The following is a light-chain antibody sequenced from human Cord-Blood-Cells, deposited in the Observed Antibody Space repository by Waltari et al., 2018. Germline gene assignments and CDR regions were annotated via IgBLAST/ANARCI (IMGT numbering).Light chain of an antibody. CDR1: SSDVGSYNL. CDR3: CSYAGSYV. V-gene: IGLV2-23*01. CDR2: EGS. Sequence: QSALTQPASVSGSPGQSITISCTGTSSDVGSYNLVSWYQQHPGKAPKLMIYEGSKRPSGVSNHFSGSKSGNTASLTISGLQAEDEADYYCCSYAGSYVFGTGTKVTVL. J-gene: IGLJ1*01.